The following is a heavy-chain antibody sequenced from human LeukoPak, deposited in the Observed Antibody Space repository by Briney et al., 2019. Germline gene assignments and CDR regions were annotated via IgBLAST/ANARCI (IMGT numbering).Heavy chain of an antibody. J-gene: IGHJ4*02. Sequence: SQTLSLTCTVSGGSISSGGYSWSWIRQHPGKGLEWIGYIYYSGSTYYNPSLKSRLIISVDTSKNQFSLKLSSVTAADTAVYYRARVRVYCGSTTCYQYFDYWGQGTLVAVSS. CDR3: ARVRVYCGSTTCYQYFDY. V-gene: IGHV4-31*03. D-gene: IGHD2-2*01. CDR2: IYYSGST. CDR1: GGSISSGGYS.